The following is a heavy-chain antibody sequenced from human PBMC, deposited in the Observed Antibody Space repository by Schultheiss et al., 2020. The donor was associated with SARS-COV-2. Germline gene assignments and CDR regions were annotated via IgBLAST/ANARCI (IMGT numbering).Heavy chain of an antibody. CDR1: GGSISSGGYS. CDR2: IYHSGST. Sequence: SETLSLTCTVSGGSISSGGYSWSWIRQPPGKGLEWIGYIYHSGSTYYNPSLKSRVTISVDRSKNQFSLKLSSVTAADTAVYYCTTDRDFGVVIDDYWGQGTLVTVSS. V-gene: IGHV4-30-2*01. J-gene: IGHJ4*02. CDR3: TTDRDFGVVIDDY. D-gene: IGHD3-3*01.